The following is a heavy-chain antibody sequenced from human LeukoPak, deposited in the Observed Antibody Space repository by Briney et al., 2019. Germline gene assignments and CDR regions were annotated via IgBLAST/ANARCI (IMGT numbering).Heavy chain of an antibody. J-gene: IGHJ4*02. CDR1: GFTFDDYA. V-gene: IGHV3-9*01. Sequence: GRSLRLSCAASGFTFDDYAMHWVRQAPGKGLEWVSGISWNSGSIGYADSVKGRFTISRDNAKNSLYLQMNSLRAEDTAVYYCARENGLFDYWGQGTLVTVSS. CDR3: ARENGLFDY. D-gene: IGHD1-1*01. CDR2: ISWNSGSI.